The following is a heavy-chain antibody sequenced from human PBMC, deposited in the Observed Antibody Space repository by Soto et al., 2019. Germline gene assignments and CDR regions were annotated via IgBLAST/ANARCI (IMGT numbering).Heavy chain of an antibody. Sequence: ASVKVSCKASGYRFTSYAMHWVRQAPGQRLEWMGWINAGNGNTRSSRKFQGRVIITRDTSATTAYLEVDSLRSEDTAIYYCARVAPSGGSVPRFDPWGQGTLVTVSS. D-gene: IGHD3-10*01. J-gene: IGHJ5*02. CDR1: GYRFTSYA. CDR3: ARVAPSGGSVPRFDP. V-gene: IGHV1-3*01. CDR2: INAGNGNT.